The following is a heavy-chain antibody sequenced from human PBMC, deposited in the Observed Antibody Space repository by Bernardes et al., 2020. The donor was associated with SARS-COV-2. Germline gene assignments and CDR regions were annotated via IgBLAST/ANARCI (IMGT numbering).Heavy chain of an antibody. CDR1: GGSFSGYH. D-gene: IGHD3-16*01. CDR2: IIHSGST. Sequence: SETLSLTCAVYGGSFSGYHWSWIRQPPGKGLEWIGEIIHSGSTNYNPSLKSRVTISVDTSKNQFSLKLTSVTAADTAVYYCASPRGGFPRPRYGMDVWGQGTTVTVSS. J-gene: IGHJ6*02. V-gene: IGHV4-34*12. CDR3: ASPRGGFPRPRYGMDV.